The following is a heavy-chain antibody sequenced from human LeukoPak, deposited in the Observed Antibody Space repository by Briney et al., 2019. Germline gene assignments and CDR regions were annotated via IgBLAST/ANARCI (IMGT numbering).Heavy chain of an antibody. Sequence: GGSLRLSCAASGFTFSNYPMHWVRQAPGKGLEWVSVIYSGGSTYYADSVKGRFTISRHNSKNTLYLQMNSLRAEDTAVYYCARSPETTPGEGDAFDIWGQGTMVTVSS. CDR2: IYSGGST. CDR1: GFTFSNYP. V-gene: IGHV3-53*04. J-gene: IGHJ3*02. D-gene: IGHD1-7*01. CDR3: ARSPETTPGEGDAFDI.